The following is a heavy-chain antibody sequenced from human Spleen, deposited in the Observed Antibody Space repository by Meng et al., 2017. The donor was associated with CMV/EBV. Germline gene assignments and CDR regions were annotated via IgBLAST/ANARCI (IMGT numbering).Heavy chain of an antibody. CDR2: ISGSGANT. Sequence: GESLKISCAASGFTFSDYAMSWVRQAPGKGLEWVSTISGSGANTYYADSVKGRLTISRDNSKNTLYLQMNSLRAEDTAVYYCAREGVNYYYGMDVWGQGTTVTVSS. D-gene: IGHD3-22*01. CDR3: AREGVNYYYGMDV. V-gene: IGHV3-23*01. CDR1: GFTFSDYA. J-gene: IGHJ6*02.